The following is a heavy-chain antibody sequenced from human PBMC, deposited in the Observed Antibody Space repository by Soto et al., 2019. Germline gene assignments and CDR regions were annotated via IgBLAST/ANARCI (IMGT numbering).Heavy chain of an antibody. Sequence: EVHLVQSGAEVKKPGESLTISCKGSGYSFTSYWLNWVRLVPGKGLEWMGRIDPTDSYTNYNPSFQGHVTMSTDKSLSTAYLQWSSLKASDTAIYYCARGGQQVVHNWVDPWGQGTLVTVSS. J-gene: IGHJ5*02. CDR1: GYSFTSYW. V-gene: IGHV5-10-1*01. D-gene: IGHD2-15*01. CDR2: IDPTDSYT. CDR3: ARGGQQVVHNWVDP.